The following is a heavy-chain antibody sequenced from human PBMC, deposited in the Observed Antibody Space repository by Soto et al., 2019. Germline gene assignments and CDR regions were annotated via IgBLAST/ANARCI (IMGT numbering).Heavy chain of an antibody. CDR3: ARGPARYCSGGSCYPFDP. J-gene: IGHJ5*02. CDR2: MNPNSGNT. CDR1: GYTFTSYD. V-gene: IGHV1-8*01. Sequence: ASVKVSCKASGYTFTSYDINWVRQATGQGLEWMGWMNPNSGNTGYAQKFQGRVTMTRDTSTSTVYMELSSLRSEDTAVFYCARGPARYCSGGSCYPFDPWGQGTLVTVSS. D-gene: IGHD2-15*01.